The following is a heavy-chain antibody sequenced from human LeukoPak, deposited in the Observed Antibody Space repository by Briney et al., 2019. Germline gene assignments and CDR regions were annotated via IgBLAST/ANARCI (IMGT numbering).Heavy chain of an antibody. V-gene: IGHV3-30-3*01. CDR3: ARSGTDYYFDY. J-gene: IGHJ4*02. CDR1: GFIFSSYT. CDR2: ISYDGSQK. Sequence: GGSLRLSCAASGFIFSSYTMHWVRQAPGKGLEWVALISYDGSQKYDADFVEGRFTISRDNSKNTLYLQMNSLRTEDTALYYCARSGTDYYFDYWGQGTLVTVSS. D-gene: IGHD1-1*01.